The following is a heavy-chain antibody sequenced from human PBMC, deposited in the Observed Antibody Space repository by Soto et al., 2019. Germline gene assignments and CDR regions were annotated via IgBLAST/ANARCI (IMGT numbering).Heavy chain of an antibody. J-gene: IGHJ5*02. CDR2: ISAYNGNT. CDR1: GYTFTSYG. D-gene: IGHD2-15*01. CDR3: ARDCPDIGVVVAAQGNWFDP. V-gene: IGHV1-18*01. Sequence: ASVKVSCKASGYTFTSYGISWVRQAPGQGLEWMGWISAYNGNTNYAQKLQGRVTMTTDTSTSTAYMELRSLRSDDTAVYYCARDCPDIGVVVAAQGNWFDPWGKGTLVTVAS.